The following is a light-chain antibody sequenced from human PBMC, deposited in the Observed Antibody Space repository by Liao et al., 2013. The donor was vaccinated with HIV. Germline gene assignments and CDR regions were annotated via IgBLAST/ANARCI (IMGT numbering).Light chain of an antibody. CDR1: NIGSKS. J-gene: IGLJ1*01. Sequence: SYELTQPPSVSVAPGKTARITCGGNNIGSKSVHWYQQKPGQAPVVVISYDSDRPSGIPERFSGSNSGNTATLTISRVEAGDEADYYCQVWDSSRDPHYVFGTGTKVTVL. V-gene: IGLV3-21*01. CDR2: YDS. CDR3: QVWDSSRDPHYV.